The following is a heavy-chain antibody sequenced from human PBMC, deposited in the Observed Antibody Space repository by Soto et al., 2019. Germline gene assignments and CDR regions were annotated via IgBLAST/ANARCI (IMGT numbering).Heavy chain of an antibody. J-gene: IGHJ6*02. D-gene: IGHD6-6*01. CDR1: GYTFTSYD. V-gene: IGHV1-8*01. CDR2: MNPNSGNT. CDR3: AGGAQLEGPRDPWYGRDA. Sequence: QVQLVQSGAEVKKPGASVKVSCKASGYTFTSYDINWVRQATGQGLEWMGWMNPNSGNTGYAQKFQGRVTMTRNTSISTADRELSSRRSEDTAVYYCAGGAQLEGPRDPWYGRDAWGQGTTVTVSS.